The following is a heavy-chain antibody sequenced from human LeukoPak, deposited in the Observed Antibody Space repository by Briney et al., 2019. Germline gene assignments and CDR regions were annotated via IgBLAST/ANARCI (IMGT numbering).Heavy chain of an antibody. J-gene: IGHJ4*02. CDR3: AREGVGELSFDY. D-gene: IGHD3-16*01. CDR1: GGTFSSYA. Sequence: SVKASCKASGGTFSSYAISWVRQAPGQGLEWMGGIIPIFGTANYAQKFQGRVTITADESTSTAYMELSSLRSEDTAVYYCAREGVGELSFDYWGQGTLVTVSS. CDR2: IIPIFGTA. V-gene: IGHV1-69*01.